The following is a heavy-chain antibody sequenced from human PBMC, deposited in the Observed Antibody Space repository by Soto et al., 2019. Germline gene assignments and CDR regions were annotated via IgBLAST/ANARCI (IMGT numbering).Heavy chain of an antibody. CDR2: ISAYNGNT. Sequence: GASVKVSCKASGYTFTSYGTSWGRQAPGQGREWMGWISAYNGNTNYAQKLQGRVTMTTDTSTSTAYMELRSLRSDDTAVYYCARVRGITGTTFSFGFDYWGQGTLVTVSS. J-gene: IGHJ4*02. V-gene: IGHV1-18*01. CDR3: ARVRGITGTTFSFGFDY. D-gene: IGHD1-7*01. CDR1: GYTFTSYG.